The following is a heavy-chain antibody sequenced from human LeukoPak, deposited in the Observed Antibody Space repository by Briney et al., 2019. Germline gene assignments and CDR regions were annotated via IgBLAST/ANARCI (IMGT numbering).Heavy chain of an antibody. D-gene: IGHD6-19*01. CDR3: ATKQWLAPPPDS. CDR2: INTDGTVT. CDR1: GFTFSKYW. Sequence: GGSLRLSCAASGFTFSKYWMLWVRQAPGKGLESVSRINTDGTVTTYADSVKGRFTVSRDNADNTMFLQMNRVRDKDTAVYYCATKQWLAPPPDSWGQGTPVTVSS. J-gene: IGHJ4*02. V-gene: IGHV3-74*01.